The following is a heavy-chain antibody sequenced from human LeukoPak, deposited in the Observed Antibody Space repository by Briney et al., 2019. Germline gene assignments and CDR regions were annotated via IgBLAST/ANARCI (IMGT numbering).Heavy chain of an antibody. CDR3: ARAPSFIAVSGTPYGMDV. CDR1: GGSISSSSYY. V-gene: IGHV4-39*07. CDR2: IYYSGST. Sequence: LSETLSLTCTVSGGSISSSSYYWGWIRQPPGKGLEWIGSIYYSGSTYYNPSLKSRVTISIDTSKNQFSLKLSSVTAADTAVYYCARAPSFIAVSGTPYGMDVWGQGTTVTVSS. J-gene: IGHJ6*02. D-gene: IGHD6-19*01.